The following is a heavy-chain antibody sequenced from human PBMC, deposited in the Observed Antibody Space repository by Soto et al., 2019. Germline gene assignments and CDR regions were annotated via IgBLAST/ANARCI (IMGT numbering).Heavy chain of an antibody. CDR1: GCTFSSYA. CDR2: ISGSGGST. CDR3: AKADYGGNLPKDYYYGMDV. J-gene: IGHJ6*02. V-gene: IGHV3-23*01. Sequence: GGSLRLSCAASGCTFSSYAMSWVRQAPGKGLEWVSAISGSGGSTYYADSVKGRFTISRDNSKNTLYLQMNSLRAEDTAVYYCAKADYGGNLPKDYYYGMDVWGQGTTVTVSS. D-gene: IGHD4-17*01.